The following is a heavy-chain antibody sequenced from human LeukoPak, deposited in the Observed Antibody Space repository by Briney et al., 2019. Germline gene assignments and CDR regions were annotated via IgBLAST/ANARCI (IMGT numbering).Heavy chain of an antibody. CDR1: GFTFGDYA. CDR2: IQYDGSDQ. CDR3: AKDKGMWTYAFDI. V-gene: IGHV3-30*02. D-gene: IGHD2-21*01. J-gene: IGHJ3*02. Sequence: GRSLRLSCTASGFTFGDYAMSWFRQAPGKGLEWVAFIQYDGSDQYYADSVRGRFHISRDNSKNTVYLQLNSLRVEDTSVYYCAKDKGMWTYAFDIWGHGTMVTVPS.